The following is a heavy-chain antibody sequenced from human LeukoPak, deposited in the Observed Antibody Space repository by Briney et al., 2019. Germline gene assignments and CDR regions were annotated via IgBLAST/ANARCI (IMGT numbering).Heavy chain of an antibody. CDR1: GFTFSSYW. J-gene: IGHJ4*02. Sequence: PGGSLRLSCAASGFTFSSYWMSWVRQAPGKGLEWVANIKQDGSEKYYVDSVKGRFTISRDNAKNSLYLQMNSLRAEDTAVCYCARDLAVAGTGSDYWGQGTLVTVSS. D-gene: IGHD6-19*01. V-gene: IGHV3-7*03. CDR3: ARDLAVAGTGSDY. CDR2: IKQDGSEK.